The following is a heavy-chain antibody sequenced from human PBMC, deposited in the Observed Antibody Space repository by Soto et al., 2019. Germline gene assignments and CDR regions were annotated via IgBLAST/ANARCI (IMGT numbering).Heavy chain of an antibody. Sequence: SETLSLTCTVSGGSVSSGSYYWSWVRQPPGKGLEWIGYIYFSGGTNYNPSLKSRVTISLDTSKNQFSLKLTSVTAADTAVYYCARLVRSLHFDYWGQGTLVTVSS. CDR2: IYFSGGT. CDR1: GGSVSSGSYY. CDR3: ARLVRSLHFDY. D-gene: IGHD2-8*02. V-gene: IGHV4-61*01. J-gene: IGHJ4*02.